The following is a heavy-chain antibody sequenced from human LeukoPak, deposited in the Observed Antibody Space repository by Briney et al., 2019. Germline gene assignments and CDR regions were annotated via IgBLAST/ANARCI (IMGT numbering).Heavy chain of an antibody. CDR1: GYSISSGYF. J-gene: IGHJ4*02. CDR2: IYQSETT. V-gene: IGHV4-38-2*02. Sequence: SDTLSLTCTVSGYSISSGYFWGWLRQPPGKGLEWIGSIYQSETTHYNPPLKSRVTISVDTSKNQLSLKLRSVMAAGTAVYYCARAYCVGDCTVLHIYFDNWGEGNLVTVSS. CDR3: ARAYCVGDCTVLHIYFDN. D-gene: IGHD2-21*02.